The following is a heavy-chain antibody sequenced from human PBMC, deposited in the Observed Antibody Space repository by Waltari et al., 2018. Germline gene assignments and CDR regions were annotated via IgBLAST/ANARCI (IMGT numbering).Heavy chain of an antibody. V-gene: IGHV1-18*01. CDR2: NSANNGNP. CDR1: GYTFTSYG. CDR3: ARVDTAMVKGENYFDN. J-gene: IGHJ4*02. Sequence: QVQLVQSGAEVKKPGASVKVSCKASGYTFTSYGISWVRQAPGQGLEWMGWNSANNGNPNYAQKPTGRVTMTTDTATGTAYMELRSLRSDDTAVYYGARVDTAMVKGENYFDNWGQGTLVTVSS. D-gene: IGHD5-18*01.